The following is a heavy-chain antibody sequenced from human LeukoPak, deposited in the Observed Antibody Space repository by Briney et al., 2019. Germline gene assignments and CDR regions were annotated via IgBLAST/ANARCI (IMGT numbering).Heavy chain of an antibody. J-gene: IGHJ4*02. D-gene: IGHD3-3*01. CDR1: GFTFSSYW. CDR2: INSDGSST. Sequence: GGSLRLSCAASGFTFSSYWMHWVCQAPGKGLVWASRINSDGSSTSYADSVKGRFTISRDNAKNTLYLQMNSLRAEDTAVYYCARLEEWLLYYYFDYWGQGTLVTVSS. CDR3: ARLEEWLLYYYFDY. V-gene: IGHV3-74*01.